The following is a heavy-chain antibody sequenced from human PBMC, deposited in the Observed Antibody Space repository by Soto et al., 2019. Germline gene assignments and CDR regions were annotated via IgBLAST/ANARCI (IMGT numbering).Heavy chain of an antibody. CDR1: GDSISTYY. CDR3: ALRGMAVVPEY. CDR2: LYYGRSA. D-gene: IGHD3-22*01. V-gene: IGHV4-59*01. J-gene: IGHJ4*02. Sequence: QVQLQESGPGLVKPSETLSLTCAVSGDSISTYYCMWIRQPPGKGLESIGYLYYGRSANYNPSLKSRFTLSVDTSTNQCSLTLSSMTAADRAVYYCALRGMAVVPEYWGQGTLVTVSS.